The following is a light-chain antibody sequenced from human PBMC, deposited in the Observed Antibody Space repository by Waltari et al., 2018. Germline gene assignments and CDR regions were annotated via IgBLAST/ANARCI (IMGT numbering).Light chain of an antibody. Sequence: DIQMTQSPPSLSASVGYSVTITCRASQTISNSLDWYQQKPGKAPKLLIYGSFILQSGVPSRFSGSGSGTDFTLTISSLQPEDFATYYCQQSSSSPITFGQGTRLEIK. J-gene: IGKJ5*01. CDR2: GSF. CDR1: QTISNS. V-gene: IGKV1-39*01. CDR3: QQSSSSPIT.